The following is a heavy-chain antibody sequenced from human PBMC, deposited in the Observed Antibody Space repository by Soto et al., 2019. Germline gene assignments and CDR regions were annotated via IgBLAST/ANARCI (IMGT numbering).Heavy chain of an antibody. V-gene: IGHV3-21*01. D-gene: IGHD1-20*01. CDR2: ISSRSDI. J-gene: IGHJ6*02. CDR1: GFTFSTYS. CDR3: AREYTAWPLAYGLDV. Sequence: GGSLRLSCVGSGFTFSTYSINWVRQAPGKGLEWVSSISSRSDIYYADSVKGRFTISRDNAKNSVSLHMNSLRAEDTAVYYCAREYTAWPLAYGLDVWGQGTTVTVSS.